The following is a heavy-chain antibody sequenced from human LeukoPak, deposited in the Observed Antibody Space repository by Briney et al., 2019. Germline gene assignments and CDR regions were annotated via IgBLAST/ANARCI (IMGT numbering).Heavy chain of an antibody. D-gene: IGHD2-21*01. Sequence: SGGSLRLSCAASGFTVSSNFMSWVRLAPGKGLEWVAILYSGSATYYPDFVKGRLTIARHNSKNTLYLEMNSLSPEDTAVYYCARSLIPLGMDVWGQGTTVTVSS. CDR1: GFTVSSNF. CDR3: ARSLIPLGMDV. V-gene: IGHV3-53*04. J-gene: IGHJ6*02. CDR2: LYSGSAT.